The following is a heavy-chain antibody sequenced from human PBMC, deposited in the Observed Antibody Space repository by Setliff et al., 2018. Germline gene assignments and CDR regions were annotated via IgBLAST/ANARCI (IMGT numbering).Heavy chain of an antibody. CDR1: GGSIRSGSFY. V-gene: IGHV4-61*02. CDR3: ARTHCTTTSCFYFHY. Sequence: PSETLSLTCTVSGGSIRSGSFYWSWIRQSAEKGLGWIGRVHASGSPNYNPSFKGRVTISLDTSTNQFSLNLNSVTAADTAVYYCARTHCTTTSCFYFHYWGQGTVVTAPQ. J-gene: IGHJ4*02. D-gene: IGHD2-2*01. CDR2: VHASGSP.